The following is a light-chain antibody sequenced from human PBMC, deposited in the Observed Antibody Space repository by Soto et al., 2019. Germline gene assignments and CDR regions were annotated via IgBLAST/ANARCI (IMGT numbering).Light chain of an antibody. Sequence: DIQMTQSPSSLSASVGDRVTITCRASQGIANYLNWYQQKPGKAPKLLIYGASSLQSGVPSKFSGSGSGTDFTLTISSLKAEDVAVYYCQQYYSTPITFGQGTRLEIK. J-gene: IGKJ5*01. CDR2: GAS. CDR3: QQYYSTPIT. V-gene: IGKV1-39*01. CDR1: QGIANY.